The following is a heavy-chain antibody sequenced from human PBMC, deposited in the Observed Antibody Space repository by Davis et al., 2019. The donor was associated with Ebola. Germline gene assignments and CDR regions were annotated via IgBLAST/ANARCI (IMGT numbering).Heavy chain of an antibody. Sequence: MPGGSLRLSCAVYGGSFSAYYWSWIRQPPGKGPEWIGEINHSGSTNYNPSLKSRVTISVDTSKNQFSLKLSSVTAADTAVYYCARERALGYCSSTSCYRDGMDVWGQGTTVTVSS. CDR1: GGSFSAYY. V-gene: IGHV4-34*01. D-gene: IGHD2-2*02. J-gene: IGHJ6*02. CDR2: INHSGST. CDR3: ARERALGYCSSTSCYRDGMDV.